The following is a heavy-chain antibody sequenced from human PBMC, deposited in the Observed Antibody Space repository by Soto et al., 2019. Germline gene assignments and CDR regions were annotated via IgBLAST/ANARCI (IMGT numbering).Heavy chain of an antibody. J-gene: IGHJ6*02. Sequence: GASVKVSCKASGYTFTSYAMHWVRQAPGQRLEWMGWINAGNGNTKYSQKFQGRVTITRDTSASTAYMELSSLRSEDTAVYYCAREEYGNYYYYGTDVWGQGTTVTVSS. D-gene: IGHD4-17*01. CDR1: GYTFTSYA. CDR2: INAGNGNT. CDR3: AREEYGNYYYYGTDV. V-gene: IGHV1-3*01.